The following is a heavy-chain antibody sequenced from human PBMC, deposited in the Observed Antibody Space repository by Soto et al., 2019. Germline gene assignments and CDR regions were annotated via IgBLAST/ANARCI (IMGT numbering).Heavy chain of an antibody. Sequence: QVQLVQSGAEVKKPGSSVKVSCKASGGTFSTDSISWVRQAPGQGLEWMGGIIPMFGTANNAQKFQGRVTVTADESTSTAYMALSSLRFEDPTVYFCARELDGYYGMDVWGQATTVTVAS. CDR1: GGTFSTDS. CDR3: ARELDGYYGMDV. J-gene: IGHJ6*02. V-gene: IGHV1-69*12. D-gene: IGHD6-6*01. CDR2: IIPMFGTA.